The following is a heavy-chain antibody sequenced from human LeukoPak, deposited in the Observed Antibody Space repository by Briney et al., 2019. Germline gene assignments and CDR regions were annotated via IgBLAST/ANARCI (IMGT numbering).Heavy chain of an antibody. CDR2: ISGSGSSI. CDR3: ATKVPDTSHFSH. D-gene: IGHD3-3*02. V-gene: IGHV3-48*03. Sequence: GGSLRLSCAGSGFTFSNYEMNWVRQAPGKGLEWVSYISGSGSSIYYADSVKGRFTISRDNAKNSLYLQMNSLRAEDTAVYYCATKVPDTSHFSHWGQGILVTVSS. CDR1: GFTFSNYE. J-gene: IGHJ4*02.